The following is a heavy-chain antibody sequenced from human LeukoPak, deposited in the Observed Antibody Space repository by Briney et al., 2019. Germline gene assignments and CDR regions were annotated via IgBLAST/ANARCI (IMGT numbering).Heavy chain of an antibody. CDR1: GFTFISYW. J-gene: IGHJ4*02. CDR3: ARDGSGWSFDY. D-gene: IGHD6-19*01. Sequence: GSLLLSCSASGFTFISYWMYWVRRAPGKGLVWVLHINDDGSSTTYADSVKGRFTISRDNAKNTLYLQMSSLRAEDTAVYYCARDGSGWSFDYWGQGTLVTVSS. V-gene: IGHV3-74*01. CDR2: INDDGSST.